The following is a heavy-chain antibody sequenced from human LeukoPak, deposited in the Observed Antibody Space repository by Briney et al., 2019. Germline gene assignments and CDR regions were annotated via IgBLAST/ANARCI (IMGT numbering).Heavy chain of an antibody. D-gene: IGHD2-15*01. J-gene: IGHJ5*02. CDR3: ARVQGYCSGGSCHH. Sequence: GGSLRLSCAASGFTFSSYAMHWVRQAPGMGLEWVAVISYDGSNKYYVDSVKGRFTISRDNSKNTLYLQMNSLRAEDTAVYYCARVQGYCSGGSCHHWGQGTLVTVSS. CDR2: ISYDGSNK. V-gene: IGHV3-30-3*01. CDR1: GFTFSSYA.